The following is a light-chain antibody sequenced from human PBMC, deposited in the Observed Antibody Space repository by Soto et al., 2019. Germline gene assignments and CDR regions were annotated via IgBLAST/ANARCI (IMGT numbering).Light chain of an antibody. CDR1: SSDVGGYNY. J-gene: IGLJ1*01. Sequence: QSVLTQPDSVSGSPGQSITISCTGTSSDVGGYNYVSWYQQHPGKAPKLMIYDVSNRPSGVSNRFSGSKSGNTASLTISGLQAEDEADYYGSSYTSSSTLDVFGTGTKVTVL. CDR3: SSYTSSSTLDV. V-gene: IGLV2-14*01. CDR2: DVS.